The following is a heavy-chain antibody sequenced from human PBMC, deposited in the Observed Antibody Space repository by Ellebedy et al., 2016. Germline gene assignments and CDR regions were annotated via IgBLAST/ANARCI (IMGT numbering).Heavy chain of an antibody. CDR3: ARDRPPVRAAAKYYFDY. CDR1: GFTFSSYA. V-gene: IGHV3-23*01. D-gene: IGHD6-13*01. CDR2: ISGSGGST. J-gene: IGHJ4*02. Sequence: GGSLRLSCAASGFTFSSYAMSWVRQAPGKGLEWVSAISGSGGSTYYADSVKGRFTISRDNSKNTLYLQMNSLRDEDTAVYYCARDRPPVRAAAKYYFDYWGQGTLVTVSS.